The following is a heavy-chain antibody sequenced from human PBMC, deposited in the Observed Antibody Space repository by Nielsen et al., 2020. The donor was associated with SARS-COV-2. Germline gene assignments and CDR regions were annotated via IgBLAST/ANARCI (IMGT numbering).Heavy chain of an antibody. J-gene: IGHJ4*02. V-gene: IGHV3-15*01. CDR3: TTDSRPTPPGSRYYYDSSGYYY. Sequence: GESLKISCAASGFTFSNAWMSWVRQAPGKGLEWVGRIKSKTDGGTTDYAAPVKGRFTISRDDSKNTLYLQMNSLKTEDTAVYYCTTDSRPTPPGSRYYYDSSGYYYWGQGTLVTVSS. CDR2: IKSKTDGGTT. CDR1: GFTFSNAW. D-gene: IGHD3-22*01.